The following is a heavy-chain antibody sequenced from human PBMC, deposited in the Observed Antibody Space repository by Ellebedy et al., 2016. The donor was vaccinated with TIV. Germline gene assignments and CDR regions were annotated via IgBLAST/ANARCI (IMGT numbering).Heavy chain of an antibody. CDR1: DGSVSSVTNH. V-gene: IGHV4-61*01. CDR3: ARGGGSGRHRGLLDY. CDR2: LYYSGST. D-gene: IGHD3-10*01. Sequence: SETLSLTCSVSDGSVSSVTNHWSWIRQPPGTGLEWIGYLYYSGSTDYSPSLKSRVTISVDTSKNQFSLKLSSVTAADTAVYYCARGGGSGRHRGLLDYWGQGTLVTVSS. J-gene: IGHJ4*02.